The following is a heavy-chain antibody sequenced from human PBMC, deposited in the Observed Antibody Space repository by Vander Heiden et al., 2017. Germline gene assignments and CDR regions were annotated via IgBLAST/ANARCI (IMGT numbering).Heavy chain of an antibody. V-gene: IGHV3-23*01. CDR2: ITGSGGNT. Sequence: PQAPGKGLEWVSSITGSGGNTYYADSVKGRFTISRDNSKNTLYPQMNSLRDEDTAVYHCAKKYCSGASCPGAFDYWGQGTLVTVSS. D-gene: IGHD2-15*01. J-gene: IGHJ4*02. CDR3: AKKYCSGASCPGAFDY.